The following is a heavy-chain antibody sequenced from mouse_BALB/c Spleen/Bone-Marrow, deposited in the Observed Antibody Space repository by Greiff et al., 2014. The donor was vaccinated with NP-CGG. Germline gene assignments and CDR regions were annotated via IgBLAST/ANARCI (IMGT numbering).Heavy chain of an antibody. Sequence: EVKLMESGAELVKPGASVKSSCTASGFNIKDTYIHWVKQRPEQGLEWIGRIDPANGNTKYDPKFQGKATITTDTSSNTAYLQLSSLTSEDTAVYYCAQGYDWAMDYWGQGTSVTVSS. CDR1: GFNIKDTY. D-gene: IGHD2-14*01. CDR2: IDPANGNT. V-gene: IGHV14-3*02. J-gene: IGHJ4*01. CDR3: AQGYDWAMDY.